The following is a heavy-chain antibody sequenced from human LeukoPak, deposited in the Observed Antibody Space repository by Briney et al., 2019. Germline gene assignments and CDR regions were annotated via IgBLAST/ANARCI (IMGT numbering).Heavy chain of an antibody. CDR1: GGSISSNSYY. CDR3: ARGVARSSKFHFSYYFDY. D-gene: IGHD6-6*01. CDR2: IYHSGST. V-gene: IGHV4-39*07. J-gene: IGHJ4*02. Sequence: KASETLCLTCAVSGGSISSNSYYWGWIRQPPGKGLEWIGSIYHSGSTYYNPSLKSRVTISVDTSKNQFSLNLSSVTAADTAVYYCARGVARSSKFHFSYYFDYWGQGTLVTVSS.